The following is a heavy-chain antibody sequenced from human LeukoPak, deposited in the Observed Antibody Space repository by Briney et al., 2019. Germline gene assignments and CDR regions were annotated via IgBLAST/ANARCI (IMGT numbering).Heavy chain of an antibody. D-gene: IGHD3-10*01. Sequence: GGSLRLSCAASGFTFSTHAMSWVRQAPGKGLEWLSAISGSGDGTYYADSVKGRFTVSRDNPKNTLYLQMNSLRAEDTAVYYCAKERKEVVLLWFGELGSWGQGTLVTVSS. CDR2: ISGSGDGT. J-gene: IGHJ4*02. V-gene: IGHV3-23*01. CDR3: AKERKEVVLLWFGELGS. CDR1: GFTFSTHA.